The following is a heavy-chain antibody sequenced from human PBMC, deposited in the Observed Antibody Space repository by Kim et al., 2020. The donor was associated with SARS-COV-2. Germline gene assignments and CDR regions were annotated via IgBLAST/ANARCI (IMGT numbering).Heavy chain of an antibody. CDR3: VREIIVGDAHAGGLYIDY. CDR1: GFSFSSYA. D-gene: IGHD1-26*01. J-gene: IGHJ4*02. CDR2: SHSGGIA. V-gene: IGHV3-23*01. Sequence: GGSLRLSCAASGFSFSSYAMAWVRQAPGKGLEWVSASHSGGIAHYIDSVKGRFTISRDNSKNMVYLQMNSLRVEDTAVYYCVREIIVGDAHAGGLYIDYWGQGTLVTASS.